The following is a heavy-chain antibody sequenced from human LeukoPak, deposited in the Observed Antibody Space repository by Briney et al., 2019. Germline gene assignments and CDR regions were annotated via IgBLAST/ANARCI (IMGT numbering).Heavy chain of an antibody. V-gene: IGHV4-34*01. CDR1: GGSFSGYY. J-gene: IGHJ4*02. CDR2: INHSGST. CDR3: ARRGYSKSLDY. Sequence: SETLSLTCAVYGGSFSGYYWSWIRQPPGKGLEWIGEINHSGSTNDNPSLKSRVTISVDTSKNQFSLKLSSVTAADPAVYYCARRGYSKSLDYWGQGTLVTVSS. D-gene: IGHD4-11*01.